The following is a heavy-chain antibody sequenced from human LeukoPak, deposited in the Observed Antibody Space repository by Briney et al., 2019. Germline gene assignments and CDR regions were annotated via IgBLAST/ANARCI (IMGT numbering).Heavy chain of an antibody. CDR3: ARGPQAGSYYTDYFDY. V-gene: IGHV3-48*04. J-gene: IGHJ4*02. Sequence: PGGSLRLSCAASGFTFSSYSMNWVRQAPGKGLEWVSYISSSSSTIYYADSVKGRFTISRDNAKNSLYLQMNSLRAEDTAVYYCARGPQAGSYYTDYFDYWGQGTLVTVSS. D-gene: IGHD1-26*01. CDR1: GFTFSSYS. CDR2: ISSSSSTI.